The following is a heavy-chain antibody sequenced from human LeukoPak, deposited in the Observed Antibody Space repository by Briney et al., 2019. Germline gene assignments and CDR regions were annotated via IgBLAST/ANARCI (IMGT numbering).Heavy chain of an antibody. D-gene: IGHD1-26*01. CDR2: INPNSGGT. CDR1: GYTFTGYY. J-gene: IGHJ4*02. CDR3: ARDVVGAPLSGVLWAY. Sequence: SVKVSCKASGYTFTGYYMHCGRQAPGQGLWGMGWINPNSGGTNDAHKFRARVTMTRDTSTSPAYMELSRLRSDDTAVYYCARDVVGAPLSGVLWAYLGQGTLVSVSS. V-gene: IGHV1-2*07.